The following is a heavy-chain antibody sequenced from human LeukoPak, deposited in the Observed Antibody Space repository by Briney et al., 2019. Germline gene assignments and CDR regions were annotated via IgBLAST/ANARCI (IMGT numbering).Heavy chain of an antibody. Sequence: ASVKVSCKASGYTFTGYYMHWVRQAPGLGLEWMGWINPNSGGTNYAQKFQGRVTMTRDTSISTAYMELSRLRSDDTAVYYCARGLSISSDGWFDPWGQGTLVTVSS. CDR3: ARGLSISSDGWFDP. D-gene: IGHD6-6*01. J-gene: IGHJ5*02. V-gene: IGHV1-2*02. CDR2: INPNSGGT. CDR1: GYTFTGYY.